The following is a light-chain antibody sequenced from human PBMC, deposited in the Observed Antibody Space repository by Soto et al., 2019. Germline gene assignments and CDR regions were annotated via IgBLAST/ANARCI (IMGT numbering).Light chain of an antibody. CDR1: QGIRND. V-gene: IGKV1-6*01. J-gene: IGKJ2*01. CDR2: AAS. Sequence: AVPMTQSPSSLSASVGDRITITCRASQGIRNDLAWNQQKPGKAPNLLIYAASRLHIGVPSRFSGSGSGTDFTFTITGLQPEDFATYYCLQDNNYPYTFGQGTKLEIK. CDR3: LQDNNYPYT.